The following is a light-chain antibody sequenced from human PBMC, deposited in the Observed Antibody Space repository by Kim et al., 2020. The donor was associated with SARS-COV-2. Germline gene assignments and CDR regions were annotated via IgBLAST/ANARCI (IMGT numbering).Light chain of an antibody. CDR2: GKN. CDR1: SLRSYY. CDR3: NSRDSSGNQLVV. J-gene: IGLJ2*01. Sequence: SSELTQDPAVSVALGQTVRITCQGDSLRSYYASWYQQKPGQAPVLVIYGKNNRPSGIPDRFSGSSSGNTASLTITGAQAEDEADYYCNSRDSSGNQLVVF. V-gene: IGLV3-19*01.